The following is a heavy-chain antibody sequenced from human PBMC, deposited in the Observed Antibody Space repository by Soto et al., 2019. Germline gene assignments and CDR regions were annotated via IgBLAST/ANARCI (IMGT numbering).Heavy chain of an antibody. V-gene: IGHV4-59*04. J-gene: IGHJ3*01. Sequence: SENLSLTCPVPGGSISSYYWSWIRQPPGKELEWIGYIYYSGSTYYNPSLKSRVTISVDTSKNQFSLKLSSVTAADTAVYYCARVWGGAFDFWGQGTMVTVSS. CDR2: IYYSGST. CDR3: ARVWGGAFDF. D-gene: IGHD3-10*01. CDR1: GGSISSYY.